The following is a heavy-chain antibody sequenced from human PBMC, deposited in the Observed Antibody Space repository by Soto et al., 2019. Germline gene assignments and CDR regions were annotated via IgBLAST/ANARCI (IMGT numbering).Heavy chain of an antibody. Sequence: ASVKVSCKASGYTFTGYYMHWVRQAPGQVLEWMGWINPNSGGTNYAQKFQGRVTMTRDTSISTAYMELSRLRSDDTAVYYCAKFRTGYHTTLDYGGQGTLVTVSS. V-gene: IGHV1-2*02. CDR1: GYTFTGYY. J-gene: IGHJ4*02. D-gene: IGHD3-3*01. CDR3: AKFRTGYHTTLDY. CDR2: INPNSGGT.